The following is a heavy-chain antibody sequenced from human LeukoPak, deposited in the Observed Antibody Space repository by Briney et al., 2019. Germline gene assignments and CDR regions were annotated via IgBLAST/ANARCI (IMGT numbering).Heavy chain of an antibody. CDR2: ISWNSGSI. CDR1: GFTFDDYA. Sequence: PGGSLRLSCAASGFTFDDYAMHWVRQAPGKGLEWVSGISWNSGSIGYADSVKGRFTISRDNAKNSLYLQMNSLRAEDTALYYCAKDSSSGWYGDFDYWGQGTLVTVSS. D-gene: IGHD6-19*01. CDR3: AKDSSSGWYGDFDY. J-gene: IGHJ4*02. V-gene: IGHV3-9*01.